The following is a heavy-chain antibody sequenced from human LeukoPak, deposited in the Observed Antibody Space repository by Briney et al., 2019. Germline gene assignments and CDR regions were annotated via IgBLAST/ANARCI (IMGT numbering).Heavy chain of an antibody. Sequence: PSETLSLTCTVSGGSISRRTSYWGWLRQPPGKGLEWIGSISYSGSTSYNPSLKSRVTISVDTSKSQFSLKLTSVTAADTAVYYCAGDADTINWFFFWGQGTLVTVSS. CDR2: ISYSGST. V-gene: IGHV4-39*07. D-gene: IGHD2-2*01. CDR1: GGSISRRTSY. CDR3: AGDADTINWFFF. J-gene: IGHJ5*01.